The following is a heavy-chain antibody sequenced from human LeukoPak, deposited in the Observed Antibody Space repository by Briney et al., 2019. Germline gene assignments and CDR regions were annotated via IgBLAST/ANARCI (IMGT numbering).Heavy chain of an antibody. CDR2: IYYSGST. CDR3: ASTSHDYSTEYYFDY. J-gene: IGHJ4*02. Sequence: PSETLSLTCTVSGGSISSYYWSWIRQPPGKGLEWIGYIYYSGSTNYNPSLKSRVTISVDTSKNQFSLKLSSVTAADTAVYYCASTSHDYSTEYYFDYWGQGTLVTVSS. V-gene: IGHV4-59*01. D-gene: IGHD4-11*01. CDR1: GGSISSYY.